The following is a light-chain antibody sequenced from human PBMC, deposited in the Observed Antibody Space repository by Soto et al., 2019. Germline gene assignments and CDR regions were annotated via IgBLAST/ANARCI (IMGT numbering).Light chain of an antibody. Sequence: QSALTQPRSVSGSPGQSVTISCTGTSSDVGGYNYVSWYQQHPGKAPKLMIYDVSKRPSGVPDRFSGPKSGNTASLTISGLQAEDEADYYCCSYAGSYTFWVFGTGTKVTVL. CDR1: SSDVGGYNY. J-gene: IGLJ1*01. CDR2: DVS. CDR3: CSYAGSYTFWV. V-gene: IGLV2-11*01.